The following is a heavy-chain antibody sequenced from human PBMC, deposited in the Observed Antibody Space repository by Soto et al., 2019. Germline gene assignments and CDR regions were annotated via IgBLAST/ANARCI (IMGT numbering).Heavy chain of an antibody. V-gene: IGHV5-51*01. D-gene: IGHD3-22*01. Sequence: PGESLKISCKGSGYRFTNYYIGWVRQMPGKGLEWIGIIHPGRSDTIYSPSFLGHVTLSADKSVNVAHLQWSSLQASDTDIYFCATHSAWLLKYWGLGTLVTVSS. CDR3: ATHSAWLLKY. CDR2: IHPGRSDT. CDR1: GYRFTNYY. J-gene: IGHJ4*02.